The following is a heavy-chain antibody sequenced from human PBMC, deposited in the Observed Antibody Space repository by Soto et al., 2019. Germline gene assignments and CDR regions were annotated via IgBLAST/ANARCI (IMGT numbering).Heavy chain of an antibody. V-gene: IGHV4-4*02. D-gene: IGHD3-10*01. J-gene: IGHJ6*02. CDR3: ARADFVITLGVRAMDV. CDR2: IYHSGST. CDR1: GGSVSSSNW. Sequence: SETLSLTCAVSGGSVSSSNWWNWFRQPPGKGLEWIGEIYHSGSTSYNPSLKSRVTISMDKSNNHFSLRLRSVTAADTAVYFCARADFVITLGVRAMDVWGQGTTVTVSS.